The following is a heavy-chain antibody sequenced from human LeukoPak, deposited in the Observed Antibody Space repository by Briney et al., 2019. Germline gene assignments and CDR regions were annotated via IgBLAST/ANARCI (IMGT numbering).Heavy chain of an antibody. CDR3: XRAGPRRDGYNGDY. D-gene: IGHD5-24*01. CDR2: XFXTXXT. J-gene: IGHJ4*02. Sequence: SGTLSLTCTVSGGXXSXXXXXWXXXXPGXXXXXIXXXFXTXXTXYNPSYNTTYTPSLKSRVTISGDTSKKQFSLKLSSVTAADTAVYYCXRAGPRRDGYNGDYWGQGTLVTVSS. CDR1: GGXXSXXX. V-gene: IGHV4-59*01.